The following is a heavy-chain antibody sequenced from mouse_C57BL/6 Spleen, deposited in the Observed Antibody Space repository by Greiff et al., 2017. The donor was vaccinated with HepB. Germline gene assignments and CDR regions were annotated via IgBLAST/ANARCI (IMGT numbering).Heavy chain of an antibody. CDR1: GYTFTDYY. J-gene: IGHJ2*01. CDR3: AREGIYYDYVRGFYFDY. Sequence: VQLKQSGPELVKPGASVKISCKASGYTFTDYYMNWVKQSHGKSLEWIGDINPNNGGTSYNQKFKGKATLTVDKSSSTAYMELRSLTSEDSAVYYCAREGIYYDYVRGFYFDYWGQGTTLTVSS. CDR2: INPNNGGT. V-gene: IGHV1-26*01. D-gene: IGHD2-4*01.